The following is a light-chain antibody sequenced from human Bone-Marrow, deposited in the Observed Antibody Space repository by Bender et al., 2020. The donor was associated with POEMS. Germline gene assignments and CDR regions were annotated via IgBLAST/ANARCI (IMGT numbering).Light chain of an antibody. CDR2: SSH. V-gene: IGLV1-44*01. Sequence: QSVLTQPPSASGTPGQRVTISCSGGSSNIGAHAVNWYQHLPGPAPNLLIYSSHRRPSEVPDRFSGSRSGTSASLAISGLQSEDEADYYCAVWDDSLNGSVFGGGTKLTVL. CDR3: AVWDDSLNGSV. CDR1: SSNIGAHA. J-gene: IGLJ3*02.